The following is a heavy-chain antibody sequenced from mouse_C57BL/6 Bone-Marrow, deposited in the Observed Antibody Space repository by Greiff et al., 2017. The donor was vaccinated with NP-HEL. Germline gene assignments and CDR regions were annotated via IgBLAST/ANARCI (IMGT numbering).Heavy chain of an antibody. J-gene: IGHJ1*03. V-gene: IGHV5-6*01. CDR3: RMDYFGSYWYYDG. Sequence: EVKLMESGGDLVKPGGSLKLSCAASGFTFSSYGMSWVRPTPDKRLEWVATISSGGSFTYYTDSVKGRFTISRDNAKNTLFLLMSCLKSVDTAMFYCRMDYFGSYWYYDGWGRGTTSTVSS. CDR1: GFTFSSYG. CDR2: ISSGGSFT. D-gene: IGHD1-1*01.